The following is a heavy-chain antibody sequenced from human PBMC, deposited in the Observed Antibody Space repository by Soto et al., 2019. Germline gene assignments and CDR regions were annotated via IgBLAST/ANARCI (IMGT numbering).Heavy chain of an antibody. D-gene: IGHD5-12*01. CDR1: GFTFSSYA. CDR2: ISGSGGSA. J-gene: IGHJ4*02. CDR3: AKKVLQGGYPEDY. Sequence: GGSLRLSCAASGFTFSSYAMSWVRQAPGKGLEWVSAISGSGGSAYYADSVKGRFTISRDNSKNTLYLQMNSLRAEDTAVYYCAKKVLQGGYPEDYWGQGTLVTVSS. V-gene: IGHV3-23*01.